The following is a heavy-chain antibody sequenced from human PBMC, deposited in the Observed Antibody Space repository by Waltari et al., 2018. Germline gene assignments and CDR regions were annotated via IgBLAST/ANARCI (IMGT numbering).Heavy chain of an antibody. CDR3: TRAYLQAFYYFDY. CDR2: IRSKGDGGTR. V-gene: IGHV3-49*03. CDR1: GFTFGDYG. Sequence: EVQLVESGGGLVQPGRSLRLSCTASGFTFGDYGMSWFRQAPGKGLEWVGFIRSKGDGGTREYAASVKGRFTISRDDSKSIAYLQMNSLETEDTAVYYCTRAYLQAFYYFDYWGQGTLVTVSS. J-gene: IGHJ4*02.